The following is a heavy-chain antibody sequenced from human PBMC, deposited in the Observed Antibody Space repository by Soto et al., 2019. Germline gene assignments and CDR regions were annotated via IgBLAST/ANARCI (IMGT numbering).Heavy chain of an antibody. CDR1: GYSVTSINFH. CDR3: ERAFSGKYYYKYDIDV. Sequence: ETLSLTCTVSGYSVTSINFHWSLIRQSQGKSLEWIGFINYNGNTNYNPSLRSRVTISLNTPKNQFTLTMRYVTAADTDRYYCERAFSGKYYYKYDIDVWAQGTAVTVSS. V-gene: IGHV4-61*01. CDR2: INYNGNT. J-gene: IGHJ6*02.